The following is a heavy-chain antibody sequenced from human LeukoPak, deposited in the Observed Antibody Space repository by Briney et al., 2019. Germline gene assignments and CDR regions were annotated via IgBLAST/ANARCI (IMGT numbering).Heavy chain of an antibody. CDR3: ARGKPSYYYDSSAYFYNGAFDI. D-gene: IGHD3-22*01. CDR2: ISSSGSTI. Sequence: GGSLRLSCAASGFTFSDYYMTWIRQAPGKGLEWVSYISSSGSTIYYADSVKGRFTISRDNAKNSLYLQMNSLRVEDTAVYYCARGKPSYYYDSSAYFYNGAFDIWGQGTMVTVSS. V-gene: IGHV3-11*04. J-gene: IGHJ3*02. CDR1: GFTFSDYY.